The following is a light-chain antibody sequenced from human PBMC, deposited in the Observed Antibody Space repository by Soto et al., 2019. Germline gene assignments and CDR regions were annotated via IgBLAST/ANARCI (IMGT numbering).Light chain of an antibody. J-gene: IGKJ4*01. V-gene: IGKV1D-12*01. CDR1: RHISNY. Sequence: IQMTQSPSSVSASVGDRVTITCRASRHISNYLAWYQQKPGEAPKVLIYGAFTLQSGVASRFSGSGSGTDFILTISSLQPEDFATYYCQQTNSFPLNFGGGTKLELK. CDR3: QQTNSFPLN. CDR2: GAF.